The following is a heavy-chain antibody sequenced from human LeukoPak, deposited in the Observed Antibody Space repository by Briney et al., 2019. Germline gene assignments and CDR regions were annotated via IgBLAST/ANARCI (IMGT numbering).Heavy chain of an antibody. J-gene: IGHJ4*02. D-gene: IGHD2/OR15-2a*01. CDR2: INPSGGAT. CDR1: GFTFTGYW. V-gene: IGHV1-46*01. CDR3: ARVHHYFNIAFDY. Sequence: ASVKVSCKASGFTFTGYWMHWVRQAPGQGLEWMGMINPSGGATNYAQKFQDRVTMTRDMSTSTVFMELSSLRSEDTALYYCARVHHYFNIAFDYWGQGTLVTVSS.